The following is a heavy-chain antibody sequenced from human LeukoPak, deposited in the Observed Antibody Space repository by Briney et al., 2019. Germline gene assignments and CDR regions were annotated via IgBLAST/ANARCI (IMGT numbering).Heavy chain of an antibody. V-gene: IGHV4-59*01. Sequence: PSETLSLTCTVSGGSISSYYWSWIRQPPGKGLEWIGYIYYSGSTNYNPSLKSRVTISVDTSKNQFSLKLSSVTAADTAVYYCARYPTQGAFTMVRGALFDYWGQGTLVTVSS. CDR2: IYYSGST. CDR1: GGSISSYY. J-gene: IGHJ4*02. CDR3: ARYPTQGAFTMVRGALFDY. D-gene: IGHD3-10*01.